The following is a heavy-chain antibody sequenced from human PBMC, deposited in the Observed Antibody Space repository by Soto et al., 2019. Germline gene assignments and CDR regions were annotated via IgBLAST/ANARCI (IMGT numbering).Heavy chain of an antibody. CDR3: ARQVGGWAPWYFDY. CDR2: IYYSGST. V-gene: IGHV4-59*08. Sequence: QVQLQESGPGLVKPSETLSLTCTVSGGCISSYYWSWIRQPPGKGLEWIGYIYYSGSTNYNPSLKSRVTISVDTSKNQFSLKLSSVTAADTAVYYCARQVGGWAPWYFDYWGQGTLVTVSS. D-gene: IGHD6-19*01. CDR1: GGCISSYY. J-gene: IGHJ4*02.